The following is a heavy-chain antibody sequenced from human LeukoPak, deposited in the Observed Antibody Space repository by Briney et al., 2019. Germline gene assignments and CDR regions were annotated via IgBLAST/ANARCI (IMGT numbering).Heavy chain of an antibody. CDR3: AKLSYGDYVPYWYFDL. J-gene: IGHJ2*01. D-gene: IGHD4-17*01. CDR2: IYSGGST. CDR1: GFTVSSNY. V-gene: IGHV3-53*01. Sequence: GGSLRLSCAASGFTVSSNYMSWVRQAPGKGLEWVSVIYSGGSTYYADSVKGRFTISRDNSKNTLYLQMNSLRAEDTAVYYCAKLSYGDYVPYWYFDLWGRGTLVTVSS.